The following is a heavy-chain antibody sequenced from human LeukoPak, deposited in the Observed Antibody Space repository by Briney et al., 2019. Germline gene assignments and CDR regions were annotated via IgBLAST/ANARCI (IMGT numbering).Heavy chain of an antibody. CDR1: GGSFSGYY. Sequence: SETLSLTCAVYGGSFSGYYWSWIRQPPGKGLEWIGEINHSGSTNYNPSLKSRVTISVDTSKNQFSLKLSSVTAADTAVYYCASYCSGGSCYAAFGIWGQGTMVAVSS. CDR3: ASYCSGGSCYAAFGI. CDR2: INHSGST. J-gene: IGHJ3*02. D-gene: IGHD2-15*01. V-gene: IGHV4-34*01.